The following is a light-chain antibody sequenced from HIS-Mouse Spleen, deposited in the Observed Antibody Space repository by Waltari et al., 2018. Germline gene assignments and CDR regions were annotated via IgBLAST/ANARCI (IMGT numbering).Light chain of an antibody. CDR3: EKYYSYPCT. V-gene: IGKV1-8*01. CDR2: AAS. CDR1: QGISSY. J-gene: IGKJ3*01. Sequence: AIRMTQSPSSFSASTGDRLTSTCPASQGISSYLTWNQQKPGKAPKLLFYAASTLQSGVPSRFGGSGSGKDFTLTISCLQSEDFATYCCEKYYSYPCTFGPGTKVAI.